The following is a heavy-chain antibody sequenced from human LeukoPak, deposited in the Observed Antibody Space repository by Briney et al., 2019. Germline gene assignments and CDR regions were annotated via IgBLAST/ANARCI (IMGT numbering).Heavy chain of an antibody. CDR1: GGSVSSGSYY. D-gene: IGHD4-23*01. CDR3: ARDYPYLSGNSASLLDY. CDR2: IYYSGST. J-gene: IGHJ4*02. V-gene: IGHV4-61*01. Sequence: PSETLSLTCTVSGGSVSSGSYYWSWIRQPPGKGLEWIGYIYYSGSTNYNPSLKSRVTISVDTSKNQFSLKLSSVTAADTAVYYCARDYPYLSGNSASLLDYWGQGTLVTVSS.